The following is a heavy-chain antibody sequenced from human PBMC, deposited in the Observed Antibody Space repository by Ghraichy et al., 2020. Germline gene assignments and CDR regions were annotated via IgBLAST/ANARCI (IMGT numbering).Heavy chain of an antibody. V-gene: IGHV4-38-2*02. CDR3: ARDLIVLSSGWEGRFDY. Sequence: SETLSLTCAVSGYSISSGYYWGWIRQPPGKGLEWIGSIYHSGSTYYNPSLKSRVTISVDTSKNQFSLKLSSVTAADTAVYYCARDLIVLSSGWEGRFDYWGQGTLVTVSS. CDR1: GYSISSGYY. CDR2: IYHSGST. D-gene: IGHD6-19*01. J-gene: IGHJ4*02.